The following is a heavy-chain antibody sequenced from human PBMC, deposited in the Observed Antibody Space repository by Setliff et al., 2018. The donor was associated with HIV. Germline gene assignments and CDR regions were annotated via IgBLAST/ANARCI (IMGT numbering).Heavy chain of an antibody. D-gene: IGHD3-22*01. CDR3: ARGLSFYDPGGFDY. CDR1: GGSISSYY. J-gene: IGHJ4*02. Sequence: SETLSLTCTVSGGSISSYYWSWIRQPPGKGLEWIGYIYTSGSTNYNPSLKGRVTISVDTSMNQFSLKLSSVTAADTAVYYCARGLSFYDPGGFDYWGQGTLVTVSS. V-gene: IGHV4-4*09. CDR2: IYTSGST.